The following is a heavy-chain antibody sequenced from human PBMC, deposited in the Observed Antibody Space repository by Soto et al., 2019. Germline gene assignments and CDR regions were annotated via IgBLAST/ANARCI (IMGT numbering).Heavy chain of an antibody. CDR2: IYWDDSK. Sequence: QITLKESGPTLVKPTQTLTLTCTFSGFSLTTDRVGVGWIRQPPGEALEWLAVIYWDDSKTYRPSLESRLTITKDTSKSLVALTMTSIPSLYTATYYCAYAYGGRSRYWGQGTLVTVSS. D-gene: IGHD1-26*01. CDR1: GFSLTTDRVG. J-gene: IGHJ4*02. V-gene: IGHV2-5*02. CDR3: AYAYGGRSRY.